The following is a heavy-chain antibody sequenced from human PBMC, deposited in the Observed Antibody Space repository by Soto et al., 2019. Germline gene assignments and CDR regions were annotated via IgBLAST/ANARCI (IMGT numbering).Heavy chain of an antibody. CDR1: VGSISSGGYY. V-gene: IGHV4-31*03. CDR3: ARGQGDY. Sequence: TLSLTCTVSVGSISSGGYYWNWIRQHPGKGLEWIGYIYYSGSTYYNPSLKSRVTISIDTSKNQFSLKLSSVTAADTAVYYCARGQGDYWGQGTLVTV. CDR2: IYYSGST. J-gene: IGHJ4*02.